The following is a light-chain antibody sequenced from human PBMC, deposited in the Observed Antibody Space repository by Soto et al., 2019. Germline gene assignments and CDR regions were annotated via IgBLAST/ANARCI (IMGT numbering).Light chain of an antibody. J-gene: IGKJ1*01. Sequence: DIQMTQSPSSLSASVGDRVTITCRASQSISSYLNWYQQKPGKAPKLLIYAASTLQTGVPSSFSGSGSGTEFILTISSLQPEDFATYYCQQVKSYPRTFGQGTKVDIK. CDR2: AAS. CDR3: QQVKSYPRT. CDR1: QSISSY. V-gene: IGKV1-9*01.